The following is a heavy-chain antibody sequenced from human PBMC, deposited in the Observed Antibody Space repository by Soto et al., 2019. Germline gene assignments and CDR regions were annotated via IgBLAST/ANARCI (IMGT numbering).Heavy chain of an antibody. CDR1: GGSFSGYY. CDR2: INHSGST. J-gene: IGHJ4*02. CDR3: VNNGYYALEF. V-gene: IGHV4-34*01. D-gene: IGHD3-22*01. Sequence: PSETLSLTCAVYGGSFSGYYWSWIRQPPGKGLEWIGEINHSGSTNYNPSLKSRVTISVDTSKNQFSLKLSSVTAADTAVYYCVNNGYYALEFWGQGILVTVSS.